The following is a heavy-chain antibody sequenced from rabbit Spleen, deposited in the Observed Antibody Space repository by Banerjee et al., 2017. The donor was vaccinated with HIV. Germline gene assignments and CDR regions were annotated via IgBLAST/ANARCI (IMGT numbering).Heavy chain of an antibody. D-gene: IGHD8-1*01. CDR1: GFSFSSSYY. CDR3: ARDTASSFSSYGMDL. V-gene: IGHV1S40*01. J-gene: IGHJ6*01. Sequence: QSLEESGGGLVQPEGSLTLTCTASGFSFSSSYYMCWVRQAPGKGLKWIACIDGGSSGSAYYANWPKGRFTISKTSSTTVTLQMTRLTAADTATYFCARDTASSFSSYGMDLWGPGTLVTVS. CDR2: IDGGSSGSA.